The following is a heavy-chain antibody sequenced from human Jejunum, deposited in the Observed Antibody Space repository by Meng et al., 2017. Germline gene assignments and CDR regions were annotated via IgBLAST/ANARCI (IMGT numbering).Heavy chain of an antibody. CDR1: GFTADDYG. D-gene: IGHD3-10*01. J-gene: IGHJ6*02. CDR3: AKDQGFGYGSHYYYYAMDV. V-gene: IGHV3-20*04. Sequence: GESPKTSCAASGFTADDYGMSWVRQVPGKGLEWVSGIKWNGNTGYADPVKGRFTISRDNAENSLYLQMNSLRPEDTALYYCAKDQGFGYGSHYYYYAMDVWGQGTTVTVSS. CDR2: IKWNGNT.